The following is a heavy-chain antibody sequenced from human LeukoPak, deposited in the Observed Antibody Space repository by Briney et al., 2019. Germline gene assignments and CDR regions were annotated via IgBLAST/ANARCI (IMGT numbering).Heavy chain of an antibody. V-gene: IGHV3-48*02. J-gene: IGHJ3*01. CDR3: AREGYYGAFDF. Sequence: GGSLRLSCVSSGFTFSDYSMNWVRQAPGKGLEWISYISGNSVIYYVDSVRGRFTISRDNAKNSVYLQMNSLRDEDTAVYYCAREGYYGAFDFWGQGTMVTVSS. CDR1: GFTFSDYS. D-gene: IGHD3-10*01. CDR2: ISGNSVI.